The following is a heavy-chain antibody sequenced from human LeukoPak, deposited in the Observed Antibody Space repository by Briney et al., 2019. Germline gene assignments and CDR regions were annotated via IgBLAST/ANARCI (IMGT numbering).Heavy chain of an antibody. V-gene: IGHV1-18*01. J-gene: IGHJ4*02. D-gene: IGHD2-8*01. Sequence: ASVKVSCKASGYTFSGYSISWVRQAPGQGLEWIGWISVYNGNTNHAQKLQGRVTMTTDTSTSTAYMELRSLRSDDTAVYYCARDRRYCTNGVCYFDYWGQGTLVTVSS. CDR2: ISVYNGNT. CDR1: GYTFSGYS. CDR3: ARDRRYCTNGVCYFDY.